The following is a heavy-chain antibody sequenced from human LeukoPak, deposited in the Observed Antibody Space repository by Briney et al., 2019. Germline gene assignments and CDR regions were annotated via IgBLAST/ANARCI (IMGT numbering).Heavy chain of an antibody. CDR1: GGSFSGYY. D-gene: IGHD5-18*01. CDR3: ASSLVRADMVTGIDY. Sequence: PSDTLSLTCAVYGGSFSGYYWIWIRQPPGKGLEWIGEINRSGSTTYNPSLKSRVTISLDTSKNQFSLKLSSVTAADTAVYYCASSLVRADMVTGIDYWGQGTLVTVSS. J-gene: IGHJ4*02. CDR2: INRSGST. V-gene: IGHV4-34*01.